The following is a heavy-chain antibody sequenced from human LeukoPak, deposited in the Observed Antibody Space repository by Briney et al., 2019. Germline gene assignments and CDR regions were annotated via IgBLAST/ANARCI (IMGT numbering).Heavy chain of an antibody. J-gene: IGHJ4*02. CDR3: AKAARASGSYYVPFDY. CDR1: GFTFSNYA. D-gene: IGHD1-26*01. CDR2: ISGSGTGT. V-gene: IGHV3-23*01. Sequence: GGSLRLSCAASGFTFSNYAMTWVRQAPGKGLEWVSVISGSGTGTHYADSVKGRFTISRDNSKNTLYLQMNSLRAEDTAVYYCAKAARASGSYYVPFDYWGQGTLVTVSS.